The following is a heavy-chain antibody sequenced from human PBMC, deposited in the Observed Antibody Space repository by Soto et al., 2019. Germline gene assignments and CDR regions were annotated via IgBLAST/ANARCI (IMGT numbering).Heavy chain of an antibody. CDR1: GGTFSCYA. D-gene: IGHD6-13*01. CDR2: IIPIFGTA. Sequence: QVQLVQSGAEVKKPGSSVKVSCKASGGTFSCYAISWVRQAPGQGLEWMGGIIPIFGTANYAQKFQGRVTITADESTSTAYMELSCLRSEDTAVYYCARDNAGELDPYGMDVWGQGTTVTVSS. V-gene: IGHV1-69*12. CDR3: ARDNAGELDPYGMDV. J-gene: IGHJ6*02.